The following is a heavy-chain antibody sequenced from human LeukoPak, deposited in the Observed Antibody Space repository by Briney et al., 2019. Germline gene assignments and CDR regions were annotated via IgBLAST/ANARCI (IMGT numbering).Heavy chain of an antibody. V-gene: IGHV3-7*01. CDR3: ARADFRSVDS. D-gene: IGHD3-3*01. Sequence: SLRLSCVVSGFTFSSYWMSWVRQAPGKGLEWVANINGDESEKYYVDSVKGRFTISRDNAKNSLYLQMNSLRGEDTSVYYCARADFRSVDSWSQGTLVTVSS. J-gene: IGHJ4*02. CDR1: GFTFSSYW. CDR2: INGDESEK.